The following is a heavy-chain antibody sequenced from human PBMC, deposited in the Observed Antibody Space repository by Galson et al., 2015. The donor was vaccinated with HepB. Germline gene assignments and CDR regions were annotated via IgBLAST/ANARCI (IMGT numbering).Heavy chain of an antibody. Sequence: SLRLSCAASGFTFSHYWMSWVRQAPGKGLEWVANIKQDGSEKYYVDSVKGRFTISRDNAKNSLYLQMNSLRAEDTAVYYCARRYCSGGNCGRYFDYWGQGTLVTVSS. V-gene: IGHV3-7*03. D-gene: IGHD2-15*01. J-gene: IGHJ4*02. CDR3: ARRYCSGGNCGRYFDY. CDR1: GFTFSHYW. CDR2: IKQDGSEK.